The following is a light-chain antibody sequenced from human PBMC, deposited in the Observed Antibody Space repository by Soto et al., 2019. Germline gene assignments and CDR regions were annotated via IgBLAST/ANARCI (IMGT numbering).Light chain of an antibody. J-gene: IGLJ1*01. Sequence: QSLLNQPASVSGSPGQSSTIACTGTNSDVGTRNFVSSYQQHPGKAPKLMIYQVTNRPSGVSNRFSGSKSGNTASLTISGLQAEDEAVYYRRSYTGRTNYVFGTGTKVTVL. CDR1: NSDVGTRNF. CDR3: RSYTGRTNYV. V-gene: IGLV2-14*01. CDR2: QVT.